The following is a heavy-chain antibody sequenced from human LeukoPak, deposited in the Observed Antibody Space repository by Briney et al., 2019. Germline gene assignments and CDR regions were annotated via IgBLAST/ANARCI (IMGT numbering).Heavy chain of an antibody. V-gene: IGHV4-59*08. Sequence: SETLSLTCTVSGGSISSYYWSWIRQPPGKGLEWIGYIYYSGSTNYNPSLKSRVTISVDTSKNQFSLKLSSVTAADTAVYYCARYFDSGSFDYWGQGTLVTVSS. CDR1: GGSISSYY. D-gene: IGHD3-10*01. J-gene: IGHJ4*02. CDR2: IYYSGST. CDR3: ARYFDSGSFDY.